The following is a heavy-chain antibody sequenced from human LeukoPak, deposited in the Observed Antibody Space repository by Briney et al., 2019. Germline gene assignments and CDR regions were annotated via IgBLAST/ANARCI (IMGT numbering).Heavy chain of an antibody. D-gene: IGHD4-17*01. CDR2: INHSGST. CDR3: ARGTVTTDCDY. CDR1: GGSFSGYY. J-gene: IGHJ4*02. Sequence: SETLSLTCAVYGGSFSGYYWSWIRQPPGKGLEWIGEINHSGSTNYNPSLKSRVTISVDTSKNQFSLKLSSVTAADTAVYYCARGTVTTDCDYWGQGTLVTVSS. V-gene: IGHV4-34*01.